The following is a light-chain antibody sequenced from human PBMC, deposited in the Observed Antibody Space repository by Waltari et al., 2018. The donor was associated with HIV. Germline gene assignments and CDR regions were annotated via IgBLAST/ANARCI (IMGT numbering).Light chain of an antibody. CDR2: GAS. Sequence: EIVLTQSPGTLSLSPGDRATLSCRASQSVSSNYLAWYQQKPGQAPRLLIYGASSRATGIPDRFSGSGSGTDYTLTISRLEPEDLAVFYCQQYVTSPITFGQGTRLEI. V-gene: IGKV3-20*01. CDR1: QSVSSNY. CDR3: QQYVTSPIT. J-gene: IGKJ5*01.